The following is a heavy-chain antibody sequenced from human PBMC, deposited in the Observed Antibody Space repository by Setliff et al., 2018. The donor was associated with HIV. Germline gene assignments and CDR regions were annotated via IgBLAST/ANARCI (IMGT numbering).Heavy chain of an antibody. CDR3: ARGDYYDSGSYSPGGDVFDI. CDR2: ISAYNGNT. CDR1: GYTFTSYG. D-gene: IGHD3-22*01. Sequence: ASVKVSCKASGYTFTSYGISWVRQAPGQGLEWMGWISAYNGNTNYAQKLQGRVTMTTDTSTNTAYMELRTLRSDDTAVYYCARGDYYDSGSYSPGGDVFDIWGQGTTVTVSS. J-gene: IGHJ3*02. V-gene: IGHV1-18*01.